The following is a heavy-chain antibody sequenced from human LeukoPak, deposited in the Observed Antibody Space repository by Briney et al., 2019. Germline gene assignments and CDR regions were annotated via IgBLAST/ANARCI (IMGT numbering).Heavy chain of an antibody. CDR2: ISSSGSA. CDR3: ARADNWNAFDY. V-gene: IGHV4-31*03. J-gene: IGHJ4*02. Sequence: SQTLSLTCTVSGGSISNGGYFWNWIRQHPGKGLESIGYISSSGSASYNPSLKGRVTISVDTSKNQFSLKLMSMTAADTAVYYCARADNWNAFDYWGQGTLVPVSS. CDR1: GGSISNGGYF. D-gene: IGHD1-1*01.